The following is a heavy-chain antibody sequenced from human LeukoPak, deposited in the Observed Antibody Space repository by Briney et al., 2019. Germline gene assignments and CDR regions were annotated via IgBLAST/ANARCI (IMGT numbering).Heavy chain of an antibody. CDR2: ISGSGGST. CDR1: GFTISNNY. Sequence: GGSLRLSCAASGFTISNNYMSWVRQAPGKGLEWVSAISGSGGSTYYADSVKGRFTISRDNSKNTLYLQMNSLRAEDTAVYYCAAQDHYYDSSGYYPPALMAFDIWGQGTMVTVSS. J-gene: IGHJ3*02. V-gene: IGHV3-23*01. CDR3: AAQDHYYDSSGYYPPALMAFDI. D-gene: IGHD3-22*01.